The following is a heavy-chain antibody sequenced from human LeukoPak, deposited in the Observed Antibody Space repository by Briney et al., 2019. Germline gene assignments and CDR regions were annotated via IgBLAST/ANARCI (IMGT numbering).Heavy chain of an antibody. Sequence: PRRSLRLSCAASGFTFSSCGMHCVRQAPRKGLDWVAVIWYDGTNKYYADSVKGRFTISRDNSKHTLYLQMNSLRAEDTAVYYCARGRPPYTAAPVFDSWGQGTLVTVSS. J-gene: IGHJ4*02. CDR3: ARGRPPYTAAPVFDS. D-gene: IGHD5-18*01. V-gene: IGHV3-33*01. CDR1: GFTFSSCG. CDR2: IWYDGTNK.